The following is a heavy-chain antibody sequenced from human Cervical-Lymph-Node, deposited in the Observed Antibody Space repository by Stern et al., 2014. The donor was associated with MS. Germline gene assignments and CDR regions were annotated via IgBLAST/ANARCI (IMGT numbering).Heavy chain of an antibody. CDR2: IYGDDTT. V-gene: IGHV2-5*02. D-gene: IGHD1-1*01. CDR1: GFSLSSGAVA. CDR3: ARTGDPWFDS. J-gene: IGHJ5*01. Sequence: QVTLKESGPSFVKPTETLTLTCEFSGFSLSSGAVAVAWIRQPPGKALECLGLIYGDDTTYYRPSLRTRLTVTKAASRDHVVLIMPNMDPVDTATYYCARTGDPWFDSWGQGTLVTVSS.